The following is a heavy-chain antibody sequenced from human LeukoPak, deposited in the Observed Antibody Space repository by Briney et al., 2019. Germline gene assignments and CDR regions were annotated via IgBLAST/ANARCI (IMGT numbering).Heavy chain of an antibody. CDR1: GYTFTGYY. V-gene: IGHV1-2*02. J-gene: IGHJ6*02. D-gene: IGHD3-9*01. Sequence: ASVKVSCKASGYTFTGYYMHWVRQAPGQGLEWMGWINPNSGGTNYAQKFQGRVTMTRDTSISTAYMELSRLRSDDTAVYYCARPHVIRYFDWSQYYGMDVWGQGTTVTVSS. CDR2: INPNSGGT. CDR3: ARPHVIRYFDWSQYYGMDV.